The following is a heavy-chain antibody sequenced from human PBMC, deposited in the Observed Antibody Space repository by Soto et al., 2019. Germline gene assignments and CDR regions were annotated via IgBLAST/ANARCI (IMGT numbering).Heavy chain of an antibody. V-gene: IGHV3-30*18. CDR3: AKARGANNWANYYGLDV. CDR1: GFIFANYG. J-gene: IGHJ6*02. D-gene: IGHD1-1*01. CDR2: ITYEGSNK. Sequence: QEQLVESGGGVVQPGRSLRLSCAASGFIFANYGMHWVRQAPGKGLEWVALITYEGSNKYYADAVKGRFTISRDNAKNMVSLQMDRLRAEDTAVYYCAKARGANNWANYYGLDVWVQGTTVTVSS.